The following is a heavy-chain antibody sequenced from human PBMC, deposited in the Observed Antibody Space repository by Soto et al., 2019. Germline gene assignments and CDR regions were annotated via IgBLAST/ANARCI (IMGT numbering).Heavy chain of an antibody. D-gene: IGHD3-10*01. V-gene: IGHV3-23*01. Sequence: EVQLLESGGGLVQPGGSLRLSCAASGFTFSSYAMSWVRQAPGKGLEWVSAIGVSGDTTYYADSVKGRFTISRDNSKNTLDLQMGSLRAEEAAVDYCAKVRRFGELRSLYWGEGTLVTVSS. CDR2: IGVSGDTT. CDR1: GFTFSSYA. CDR3: AKVRRFGELRSLY. J-gene: IGHJ4*02.